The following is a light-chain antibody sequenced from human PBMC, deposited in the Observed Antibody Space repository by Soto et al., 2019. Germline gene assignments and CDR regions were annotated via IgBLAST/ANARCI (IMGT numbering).Light chain of an antibody. J-gene: IGLJ2*01. CDR3: SAYTHSNTVI. CDR2: DVS. Sequence: QTALTQPRSVSGSPGQSVTISCTGTISDVGGYNYVSWYQQHAGKAPQLVIHDVSERSSGVPNRISGSKSGNTASLTISGLQAEDEADYYCSAYTHSNTVIFGGGTKLTVL. V-gene: IGLV2-11*01. CDR1: ISDVGGYNY.